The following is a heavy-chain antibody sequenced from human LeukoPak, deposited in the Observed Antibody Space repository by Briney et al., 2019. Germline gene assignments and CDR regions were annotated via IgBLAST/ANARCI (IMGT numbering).Heavy chain of an antibody. V-gene: IGHV4-59*01. CDR2: IYYSGST. D-gene: IGHD1-1*01. J-gene: IGHJ5*01. Sequence: SETLSLTCTASGGSISSYSWNWIRQPPGQGLEWLGYIYYSGSTKYSPSLKSRVTMSVDTSKNQFSLRLTSVTAADTAVYYCARANWETGNYGWFDSWGQGILVTVSS. CDR1: GGSISSYS. CDR3: ARANWETGNYGWFDS.